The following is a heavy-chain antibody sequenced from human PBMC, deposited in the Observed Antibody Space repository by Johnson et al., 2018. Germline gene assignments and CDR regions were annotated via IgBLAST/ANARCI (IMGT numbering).Heavy chain of an antibody. J-gene: IGHJ6*03. CDR1: GFTFSSYA. Sequence: VQLQESGGGLVQPGGSLRLSCAASGFTFSSYAMSWVRQAPGKGLEWVSAISGSGGSTYYADSVKGRFTISRDNSKNRLYLQMNSLRAEDTAVYYCAKDGNSGAVAGDYYYYMDVWGKGTTVTVSS. CDR3: AKDGNSGAVAGDYYYYMDV. V-gene: IGHV3-23*01. CDR2: ISGSGGST. D-gene: IGHD6-19*01.